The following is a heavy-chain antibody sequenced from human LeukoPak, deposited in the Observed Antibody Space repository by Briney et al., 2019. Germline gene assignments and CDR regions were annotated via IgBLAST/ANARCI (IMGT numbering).Heavy chain of an antibody. J-gene: IGHJ5*02. V-gene: IGHV3-73*01. CDR3: IAVAGTGWFDP. D-gene: IGHD6-19*01. CDR2: IRSKANSYAT. CDR1: GFTFSGSA. Sequence: PGGSLRLSCAASGFTFSGSAMHWVRQASGKGLEWVGRIRSKANSYATAYAASVKGRFTISRDDSKNTAYLQMNSLKTEDTAVYYCIAVAGTGWFDPWGQGSLVTVSS.